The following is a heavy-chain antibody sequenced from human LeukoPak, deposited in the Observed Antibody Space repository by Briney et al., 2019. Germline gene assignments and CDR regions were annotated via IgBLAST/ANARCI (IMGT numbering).Heavy chain of an antibody. Sequence: ASVTVSCKPSVYTFTDSFIQWVRQAARRGLEWMGWINPNSGGTDYAQKFQGSVTMTRDTSISTAYMELSTLKSDGTAVYYCAGVASDYWGQGTLITVSS. D-gene: IGHD2-8*01. J-gene: IGHJ4*02. CDR1: VYTFTDSF. V-gene: IGHV1-2*02. CDR2: INPNSGGT. CDR3: AGVASDY.